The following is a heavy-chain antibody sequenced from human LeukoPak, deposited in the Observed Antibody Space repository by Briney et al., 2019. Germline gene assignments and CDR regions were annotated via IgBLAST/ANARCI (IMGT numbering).Heavy chain of an antibody. CDR1: GFTFSTYA. J-gene: IGHJ3*02. CDR3: AKDLERGYLSLGAFHI. D-gene: IGHD3-16*02. CDR2: ISYDGSTK. V-gene: IGHV3-30*04. Sequence: PGRSLRLSCAASGFTFSTYAMHWVRQAPGKGLEWVVVISYDGSTKYYADSVKGRFTISRDNPKNTLYLQMNSLRAEDTAVYYCAKDLERGYLSLGAFHIWGQGTMVTVFS.